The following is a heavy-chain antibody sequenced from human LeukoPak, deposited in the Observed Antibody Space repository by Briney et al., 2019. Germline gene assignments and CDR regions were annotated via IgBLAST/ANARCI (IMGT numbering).Heavy chain of an antibody. CDR1: GFTFSSYS. D-gene: IGHD5-18*01. V-gene: IGHV3-48*01. Sequence: PGGSLRLSCAASGFTFSSYSMNWVRQAPGKGLGWVSYILFSSRTIYYADSVKGRFTISRDNAKNSLYLQMNTLRAEDTAVYYCARDGGYSYEFDYWGQGTLVTVSS. CDR3: ARDGGYSYEFDY. J-gene: IGHJ4*02. CDR2: ILFSSRTI.